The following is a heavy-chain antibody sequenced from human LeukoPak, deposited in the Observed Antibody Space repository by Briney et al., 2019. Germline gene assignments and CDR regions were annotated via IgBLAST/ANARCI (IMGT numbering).Heavy chain of an antibody. V-gene: IGHV1-2*02. J-gene: IGHJ5*02. CDR2: INPNSGGT. D-gene: IGHD3-22*01. CDR3: AKNDYYDSSGYYYVGGNWFDP. Sequence: ASVKVSCKASGYTFTGYYMHWVRQAPGQGLEWMGWINPNSGGTNYAQKLQGRVTMTTDTSTSTAYMELRSLRSDDTAVYYCAKNDYYDSSGYYYVGGNWFDPWGQGTLVTVSS. CDR1: GYTFTGYY.